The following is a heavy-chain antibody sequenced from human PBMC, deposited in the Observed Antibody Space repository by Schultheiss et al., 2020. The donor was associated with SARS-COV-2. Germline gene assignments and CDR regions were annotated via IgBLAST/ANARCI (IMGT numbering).Heavy chain of an antibody. Sequence: SVKVSCKASGGTFSSYAISWVRQAPGQGLEWMGGIIPIFGTANYAQKFQGRVTITADESTSTAYMELRSLRSDDTAVYYCARAERFLEWSSLDYWGQGTLVTVSS. V-gene: IGHV1-69*13. CDR3: ARAERFLEWSSLDY. D-gene: IGHD3-3*01. CDR1: GGTFSSYA. J-gene: IGHJ4*02. CDR2: IIPIFGTA.